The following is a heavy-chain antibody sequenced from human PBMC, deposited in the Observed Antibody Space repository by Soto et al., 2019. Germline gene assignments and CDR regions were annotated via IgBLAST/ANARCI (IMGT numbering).Heavy chain of an antibody. CDR1: GYTFTSYA. Sequence: ASVKVSCKASGYTFTSYAMHWVRQAPGQRLEWMGWINAGNGNTKYSQKFQGRVTITRDTSASTAYMELSSLRSEDTAVYYCAREMTTVTTSFYMDVWGKGTTVTVSS. D-gene: IGHD4-17*01. J-gene: IGHJ6*03. CDR2: INAGNGNT. V-gene: IGHV1-3*01. CDR3: AREMTTVTTSFYMDV.